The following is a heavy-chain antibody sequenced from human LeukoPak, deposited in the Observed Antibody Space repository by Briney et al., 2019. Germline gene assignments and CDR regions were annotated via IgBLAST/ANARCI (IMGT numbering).Heavy chain of an antibody. CDR1: GFTLSHYY. J-gene: IGHJ4*02. CDR3: ARDEGSGSYLDY. D-gene: IGHD3-10*01. CDR2: ISGSGGST. Sequence: SGGSLRLSCAASGFTLSHYYMTWIRQAPGKGLEWVSAISGSGGSTYYADSVKGRFTISRDNSKNTLYLQMNSLRVEDTAVFYCARDEGSGSYLDYWGQGTLVAVSS. V-gene: IGHV3-23*01.